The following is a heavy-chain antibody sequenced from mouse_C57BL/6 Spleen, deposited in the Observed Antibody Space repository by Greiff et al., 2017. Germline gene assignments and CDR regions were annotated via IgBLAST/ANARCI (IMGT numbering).Heavy chain of an antibody. Sequence: EVQLQQSGGGLVKPGGSLKLSCAASGFTFSSYTMSWVRQTPEKRLAWVATISGGGGNTYYPDSVKGRFPISRDKAKNSLYLQMSRLRSEDTALYDCARRGYYGNYFDYWGQGTTLTVSS. J-gene: IGHJ2*01. CDR2: ISGGGGNT. CDR3: ARRGYYGNYFDY. V-gene: IGHV5-9*01. D-gene: IGHD2-1*01. CDR1: GFTFSSYT.